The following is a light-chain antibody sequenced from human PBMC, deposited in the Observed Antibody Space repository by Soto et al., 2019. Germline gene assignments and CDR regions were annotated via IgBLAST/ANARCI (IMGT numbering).Light chain of an antibody. CDR1: SSNIGAGYD. CDR3: QSYDSSLRALYV. J-gene: IGLJ1*01. V-gene: IGLV1-40*01. Sequence: QSVLTQTPSVSGAPGQRVTISCTGSSSNIGAGYDVHWYQQLPGTAPKLLIYGNSNRPSGVPDRFSGSKSGTSASLAITGLQAQDEADYYCQSYDSSLRALYVFGTGTKVTVL. CDR2: GNS.